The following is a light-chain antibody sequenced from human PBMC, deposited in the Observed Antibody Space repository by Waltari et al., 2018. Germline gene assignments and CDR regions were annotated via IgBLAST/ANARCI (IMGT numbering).Light chain of an antibody. CDR3: QHYDSSSVT. J-gene: IGKJ2*01. CDR2: GTS. CDR1: QSVSSNY. Sequence: EIVLTQSPGTLSLSPGERVTLSCRASQSVSSNYLAWYLQKPGQAPRLLIYGTSSRATGIPDRFSGGGSGTDFTLTISRLEPEDFAMYFCQHYDSSSVTFGQGTKLEIK. V-gene: IGKV3-20*01.